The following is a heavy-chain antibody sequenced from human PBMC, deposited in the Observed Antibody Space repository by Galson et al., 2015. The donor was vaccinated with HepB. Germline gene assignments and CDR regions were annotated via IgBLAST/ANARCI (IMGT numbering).Heavy chain of an antibody. V-gene: IGHV3-64D*06. J-gene: IGHJ4*02. D-gene: IGHD3-3*01. Sequence: SLRLSCAASGFTFSNYAMDWVRQAPGKGLEYVSAITSGGNPYYADSVKGRFTISRDNSKNTLYLQMSGLRPEDTAVYYCVKVLYYGFWSGYHFWGQGTLVTVSS. CDR2: ITSGGNP. CDR1: GFTFSNYA. CDR3: VKVLYYGFWSGYHF.